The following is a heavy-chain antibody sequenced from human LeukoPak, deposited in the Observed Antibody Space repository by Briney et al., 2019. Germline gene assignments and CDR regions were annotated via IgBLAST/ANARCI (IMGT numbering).Heavy chain of an antibody. J-gene: IGHJ4*02. CDR1: GFTFSDYA. D-gene: IGHD5-18*01. Sequence: GGSLRLSCAVSGFTFSDYAMSWVRQAPGKGLEWVAVISYDGSNKYYADSVKGRFTISRDNSKNTLYLQMNSLRAEDTAVYYCASTIQYSYGFDYWGQGTLVTVSS. V-gene: IGHV3-30-3*01. CDR2: ISYDGSNK. CDR3: ASTIQYSYGFDY.